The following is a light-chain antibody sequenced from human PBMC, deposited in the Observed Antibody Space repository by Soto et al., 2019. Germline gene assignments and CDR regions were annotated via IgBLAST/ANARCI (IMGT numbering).Light chain of an antibody. V-gene: IGKV1-39*01. J-gene: IGKJ1*01. CDR1: QSVSSY. CDR3: QQTYSTPWT. CDR2: AAS. Sequence: DIQMTQSPSSLSASVGDRVTITCRASQSVSSYLNWYQQKPGKAPKALIYAASSLQSGVPSRFSGSGSGTDFTLIITSLQPEDFATYFCQQTYSTPWTFGQGTRWIS.